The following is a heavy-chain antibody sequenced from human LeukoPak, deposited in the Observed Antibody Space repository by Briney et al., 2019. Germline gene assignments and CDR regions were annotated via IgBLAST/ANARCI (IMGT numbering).Heavy chain of an antibody. J-gene: IGHJ4*02. CDR2: ISNDGSDR. CDR3: ANLGYNWNDGREDYFDY. Sequence: PGRSLRLSCVASGFTFSRYGMHWVRQAPGKGLEWVALISNDGSDRYHADSVKGRFTISRDNSKNTLYLQMNSVRPEDMAVYYCANLGYNWNDGREDYFDYWGQGTLVTVSS. D-gene: IGHD1-1*01. V-gene: IGHV3-30*04. CDR1: GFTFSRYG.